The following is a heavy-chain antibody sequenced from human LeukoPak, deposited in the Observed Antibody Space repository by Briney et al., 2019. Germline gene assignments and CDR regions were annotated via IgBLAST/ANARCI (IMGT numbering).Heavy chain of an antibody. CDR3: ARWRGPIYGLDC. Sequence: SETLSLTCTVSGGSISDYYWSWFRQPPGKGLEWIAHIRYSGSPTYYNPSLKSRVTISIDRSKNHFSLSLSSVTAADTAVYHCARWRGPIYGLDCWGQGTLATVSS. V-gene: IGHV4-59*01. CDR1: GGSISDYY. CDR2: IRYSGSPT. J-gene: IGHJ4*02. D-gene: IGHD2-21*01.